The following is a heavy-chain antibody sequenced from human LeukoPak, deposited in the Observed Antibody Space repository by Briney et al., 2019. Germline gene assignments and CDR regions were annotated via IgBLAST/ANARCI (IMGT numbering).Heavy chain of an antibody. CDR1: GFTFSSYA. V-gene: IGHV3-30*04. Sequence: GRSLRLSCAASGFTFSSYAMHWVRQAPGKGLEWVAVMSYDGNNKYYADAVKGRFTISRDNSKNTLYLQMNSLRAEDTAVYYCAKDGFGHSYGYAYFDYWGQGTLVTVSS. J-gene: IGHJ4*02. CDR2: MSYDGNNK. CDR3: AKDGFGHSYGYAYFDY. D-gene: IGHD5-18*01.